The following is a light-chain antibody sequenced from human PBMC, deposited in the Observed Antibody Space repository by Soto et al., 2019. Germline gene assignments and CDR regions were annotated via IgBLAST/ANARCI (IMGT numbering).Light chain of an antibody. J-gene: IGKJ2*01. Sequence: DIQVTQSPASLSASLGDRVAITCRTSQNVAKFLNWYQQRPGKAPKLLILGVSSLQSGVPSRFSGSGSGTEFTLTISSLQPDDCVTYYCQQSYSGPPTFGQGTKVDSK. CDR2: GVS. CDR3: QQSYSGPPT. CDR1: QNVAKF. V-gene: IGKV1-39*01.